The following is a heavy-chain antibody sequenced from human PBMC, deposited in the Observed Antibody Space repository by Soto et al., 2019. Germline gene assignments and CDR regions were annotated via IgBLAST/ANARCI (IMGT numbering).Heavy chain of an antibody. Sequence: GGSLRLSCAASGFTFSNYVMHWVRQAPGKGLEWVAVISCDGSNKYYADSVKGRFTISRDNSKNTLYLQMNSLRTGDTAVYYCARDVLPLYYYYGMDVWGQGTTVTVSS. J-gene: IGHJ6*02. CDR2: ISCDGSNK. CDR3: ARDVLPLYYYYGMDV. V-gene: IGHV3-30-3*01. D-gene: IGHD2-15*01. CDR1: GFTFSNYV.